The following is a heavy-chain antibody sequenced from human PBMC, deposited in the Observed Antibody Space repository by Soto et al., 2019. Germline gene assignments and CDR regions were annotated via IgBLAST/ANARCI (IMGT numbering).Heavy chain of an antibody. CDR1: GYSFTTEW. V-gene: IGHV5-51*01. CDR2: IFPADSDT. CDR3: ARRAGSDY. J-gene: IGHJ4*02. Sequence: VQLVQSGPEVKKPGESLKISCKGSGYSFTTEWIAWVRQMPGKGLEWMGIIFPADSDTKYSPSFQGQVTISADKSTSTVHLQWSSLKASDTAMYYCARRAGSDYWGQGTLVTVSS.